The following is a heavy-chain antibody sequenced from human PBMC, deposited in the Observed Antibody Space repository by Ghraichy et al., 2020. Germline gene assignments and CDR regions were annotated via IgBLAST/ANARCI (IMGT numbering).Heavy chain of an antibody. J-gene: IGHJ3*02. V-gene: IGHV4-34*01. CDR2: INHSGST. CDR1: GGSFSGYY. D-gene: IGHD3-22*01. CDR3: ARTTYYYDSSGDDDAFDI. Sequence: SETLSLTCAVYGGSFSGYYWSWIRQPPGKGLEWIGEINHSGSTNYNPSLKSRVTISVDTSKNQFSLKLSSVTAADTAVYYCARTTYYYDSSGDDDAFDIWGQGTMVTVSS.